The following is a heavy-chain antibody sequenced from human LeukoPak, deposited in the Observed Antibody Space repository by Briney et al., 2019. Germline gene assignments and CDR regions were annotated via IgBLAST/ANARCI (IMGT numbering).Heavy chain of an antibody. CDR3: ARLIRYCSSTSCYMDY. CDR1: GYTFTSYG. Sequence: ASVKVSCKASGYTFTSYGISWVRQAPGQGLEWMGWISAYNGNTNYAQKLQGRVTMTTDTSTSTAYMELRSLGSDDTAVYYCARLIRYCSSTSCYMDYWGQGTLVTVSS. D-gene: IGHD2-2*02. J-gene: IGHJ4*02. CDR2: ISAYNGNT. V-gene: IGHV1-18*01.